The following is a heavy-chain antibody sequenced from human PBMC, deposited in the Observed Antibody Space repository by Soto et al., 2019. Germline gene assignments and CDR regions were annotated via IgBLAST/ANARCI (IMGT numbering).Heavy chain of an antibody. D-gene: IGHD3-22*01. CDR2: ISYDGSNK. CDR3: ARDAQQWRGYYDSSGYSPYYFDY. Sequence: GGFLRLSCAASGFTFSSYAMHWVRQAPGKGLEWVAVISYDGSNKYYADSVKGRFTISRDNSKNTLYLQMNSLRAEDTAVYYCARDAQQWRGYYDSSGYSPYYFDYWGQGTLVTVSS. CDR1: GFTFSSYA. V-gene: IGHV3-30-3*01. J-gene: IGHJ4*02.